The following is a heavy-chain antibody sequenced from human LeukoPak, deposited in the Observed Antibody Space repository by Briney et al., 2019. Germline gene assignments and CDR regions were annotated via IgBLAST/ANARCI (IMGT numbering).Heavy chain of an antibody. J-gene: IGHJ1*01. CDR3: ATYSSLNRREFQY. D-gene: IGHD3-22*01. Sequence: PGGSLRLSCAASGFTFSNYAMSWVRQTPGKGLEWVSAISISGRSTYYADSVKGRFTISRDNSKNTLYLQMNSLRAEDTAVYYCATYSSLNRREFQYWGQGTLLTVSS. CDR1: GFTFSNYA. V-gene: IGHV3-23*01. CDR2: ISISGRST.